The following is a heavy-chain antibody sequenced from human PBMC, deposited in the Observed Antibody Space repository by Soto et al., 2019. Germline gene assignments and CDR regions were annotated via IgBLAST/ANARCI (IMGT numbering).Heavy chain of an antibody. V-gene: IGHV3-30*18. D-gene: IGHD3-10*01. CDR2: ISYDGNSK. J-gene: IGHJ6*02. CDR3: AKDRVRGIAPPRGLYYYYDMDV. CDR1: GFTFSTYG. Sequence: PGGSLRLSCAVSGFTFSTYGMHWVRQAPGKGLEWVAVISYDGNSKYYADSVRGRFTISRDSSKDTLYLQMSSLRAEDTALYYCAKDRVRGIAPPRGLYYYYDMDVWGQGTTVTVSS.